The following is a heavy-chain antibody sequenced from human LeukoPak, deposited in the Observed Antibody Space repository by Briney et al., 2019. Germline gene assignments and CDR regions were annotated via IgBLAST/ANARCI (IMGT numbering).Heavy chain of an antibody. D-gene: IGHD6-19*01. Sequence: GGSLRLSCAASGFTFSRYDMHWVSQATGKGLEWVSGIGTAGDTYYAGSVKGRFTISRENAKNSLYLQMNSLTAGDTAVYYCAGAGSETQWRAFDFWGQGALVTV. V-gene: IGHV3-13*01. J-gene: IGHJ4*02. CDR1: GFTFSRYD. CDR2: IGTAGDT. CDR3: AGAGSETQWRAFDF.